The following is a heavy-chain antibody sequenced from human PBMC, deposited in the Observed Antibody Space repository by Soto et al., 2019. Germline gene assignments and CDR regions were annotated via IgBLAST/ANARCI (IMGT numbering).Heavy chain of an antibody. V-gene: IGHV4-39*01. CDR1: GGSISSSSYY. CDR2: IYYSGST. J-gene: IGHJ5*02. CDR3: ARGRDYNWFDP. Sequence: SETLSLTCTVSGGSISSSSYYWGWIRQPPGKGLEWIGSIYYSGSTYYNPSLKSRVTISVDTSKNQFSLKLSSVTAADTAVYYCARGRDYNWFDPWGQGTLVTVSS.